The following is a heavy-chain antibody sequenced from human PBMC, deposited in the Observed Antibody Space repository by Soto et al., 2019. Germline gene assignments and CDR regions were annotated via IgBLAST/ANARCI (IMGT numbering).Heavy chain of an antibody. V-gene: IGHV3-23*01. CDR2: ISGSGGST. Sequence: EVQLLESGGGLVQPGGSLRLSCAASGFTFSSYAMSWVRQAPGKGLEWVSAISGSGGSTYYADSVKGRFTISRDNSKXXXXXXXXXXXXXXXXXXXXXXXXXSYGTDYWGQGTLVTVSS. J-gene: IGHJ4*02. CDR1: GFTFSSYA. D-gene: IGHD5-18*01. CDR3: XXXXXSYGTDY.